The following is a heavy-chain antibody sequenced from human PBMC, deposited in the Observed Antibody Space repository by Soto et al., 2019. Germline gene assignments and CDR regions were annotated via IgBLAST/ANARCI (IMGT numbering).Heavy chain of an antibody. Sequence: QVQLQESGPGLVKPSETLSLTCTVSGASISSYYWSWIRQPPGKGLEWIGYIFYSGNTNYNPSIQSRVTISVDTSKNQFSLKLNSVTAADTAVYYCASRDYNDAFDIWGQGTVVTVSS. J-gene: IGHJ3*02. CDR3: ASRDYNDAFDI. V-gene: IGHV4-59*01. CDR1: GASISSYY. D-gene: IGHD4-4*01. CDR2: IFYSGNT.